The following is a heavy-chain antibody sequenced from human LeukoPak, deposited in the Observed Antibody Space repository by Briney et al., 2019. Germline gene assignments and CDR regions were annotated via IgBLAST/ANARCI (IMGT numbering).Heavy chain of an antibody. J-gene: IGHJ4*02. Sequence: GGSLRLSCAASGFTFSSYAMSWVRQAPGKGLEWVSAISGSGGSTYYADSVKGRFTISRDNAKNSLYLQMNSLRAEDTALYYCAKDMDFSGGSCYDYWGQGTLVTVSS. D-gene: IGHD2-15*01. CDR3: AKDMDFSGGSCYDY. CDR1: GFTFSSYA. V-gene: IGHV3-23*01. CDR2: ISGSGGST.